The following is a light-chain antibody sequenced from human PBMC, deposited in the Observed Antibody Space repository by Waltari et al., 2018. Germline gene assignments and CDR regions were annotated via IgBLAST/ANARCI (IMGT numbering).Light chain of an antibody. CDR3: QQYHSSSRT. J-gene: IGKJ1*01. Sequence: DIQMTQSPSTLSASVGDRVTITCRASQSIDSWLDWYQQKPGKAPNLLIYKASMVHSGVPSRFSGRGSGTEFTLTSSSLQPDDFAAYYCQQYHSSSRTFGQGTNVEMK. V-gene: IGKV1-5*03. CDR1: QSIDSW. CDR2: KAS.